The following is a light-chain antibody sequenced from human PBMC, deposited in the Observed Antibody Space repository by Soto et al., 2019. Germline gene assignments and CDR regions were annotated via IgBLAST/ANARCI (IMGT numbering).Light chain of an antibody. CDR3: QQANSFPFT. Sequence: EIVLTQSPATLSLSPGERATLSCRASQSVSGYLAWYQQKPGQAPRLLIYDGSHRAAGIPSRFSGSGSGTDFTLTISGLEPEDFATYYCQQANSFPFTFGPGTKVDIK. CDR2: DGS. V-gene: IGKV3-11*01. CDR1: QSVSGY. J-gene: IGKJ3*01.